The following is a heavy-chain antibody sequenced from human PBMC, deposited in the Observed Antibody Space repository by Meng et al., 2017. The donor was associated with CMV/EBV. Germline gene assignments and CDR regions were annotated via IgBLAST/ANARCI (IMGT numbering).Heavy chain of an antibody. J-gene: IGHJ6*02. CDR1: GFPVSSNY. CDR3: ATSGGYYYYGMDV. D-gene: IGHD6-25*01. V-gene: IGHV3-53*01. CDR2: IYSGGST. Sequence: GGSLRLSCAAAGFPVSSNYMSWVRQAPGKGMERVSVIYSGGSTYYADSVKGRFTISRDNSKNTLYLQMNSLRAEDTAVYYCATSGGYYYYGMDVWGQGTAVTVSS.